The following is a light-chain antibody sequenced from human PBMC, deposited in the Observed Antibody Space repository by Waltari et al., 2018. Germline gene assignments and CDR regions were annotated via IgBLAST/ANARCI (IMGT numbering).Light chain of an antibody. CDR2: GAS. V-gene: IGKV3-15*01. CDR1: QSVSSN. Sequence: EIVLTQSPATLSVSPGERATLSCRASQSVSSNLARYQQKPGQAPRLLIYGASTRATGIPARFSGSGSGTEFTLTISSLQSEDFAVYYGQQYNNWLSWTFGQGTKVEIK. CDR3: QQYNNWLSWT. J-gene: IGKJ1*01.